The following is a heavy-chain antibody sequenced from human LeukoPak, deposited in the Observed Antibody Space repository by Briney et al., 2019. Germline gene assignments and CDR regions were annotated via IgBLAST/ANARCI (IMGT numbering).Heavy chain of an antibody. J-gene: IGHJ5*02. V-gene: IGHV3-66*01. Sequence: GGSLRLSCAVSGFIVSSSCMTWVRQAPGKGPEWVSVIYGDGSTYYAESVKGRFVISRDNSKNKLYLQLSSLRAEDTAVYYCARDLEPGFDPWGQGTLVTVSS. CDR2: IYGDGST. CDR1: GFIVSSSC. D-gene: IGHD5-24*01. CDR3: ARDLEPGFDP.